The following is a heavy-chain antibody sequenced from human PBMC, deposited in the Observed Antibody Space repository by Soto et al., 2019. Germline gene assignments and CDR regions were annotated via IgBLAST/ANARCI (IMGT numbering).Heavy chain of an antibody. Sequence: QVQLVESGGGVVQPGRSLRLSCAASGFTFSSYGMHWVRQAPGKGLEWVAVIWYDGSNKYYADSVKGRFTISRDNSKNTLYLQMNSLRAEDTAVYYCARELRYFDWLLYGGMDVWGQGTTVTVSS. CDR2: IWYDGSNK. CDR1: GFTFSSYG. V-gene: IGHV3-33*01. CDR3: ARELRYFDWLLYGGMDV. D-gene: IGHD3-9*01. J-gene: IGHJ6*02.